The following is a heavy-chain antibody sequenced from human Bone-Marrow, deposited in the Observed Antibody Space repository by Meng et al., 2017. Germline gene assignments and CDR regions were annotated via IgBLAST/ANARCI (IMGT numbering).Heavy chain of an antibody. CDR1: GGSFSGYY. CDR2: INHSGST. J-gene: IGHJ4*02. D-gene: IGHD5-24*01. V-gene: IGHV4-34*01. CDR3: ARGRDGYIIRWYLDY. Sequence: SETLSLTCAVYGGSFSGYYWSWIRQPPGKGLEWIGEINHSGSTNYNASLKSRVTISVDTSKNQFSLKLSSVTAADTAVYYCARGRDGYIIRWYLDYWGQGTLVTVSS.